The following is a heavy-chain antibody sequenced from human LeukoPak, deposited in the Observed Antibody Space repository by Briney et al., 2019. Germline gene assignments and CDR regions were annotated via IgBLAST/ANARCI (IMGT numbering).Heavy chain of an antibody. D-gene: IGHD6-13*01. Sequence: GGSLRLSCAASGFTFRSHAMSWVRQAPGKGLDWVSVISDSGGDTYYADSVKGRFTVSRDNFKNTLYLQMNSLGAEDTAVYYCAKRPVEAVGSEYYDDWGQGTLVTVSS. V-gene: IGHV3-23*01. CDR2: ISDSGGDT. J-gene: IGHJ4*02. CDR3: AKRPVEAVGSEYYDD. CDR1: GFTFRSHA.